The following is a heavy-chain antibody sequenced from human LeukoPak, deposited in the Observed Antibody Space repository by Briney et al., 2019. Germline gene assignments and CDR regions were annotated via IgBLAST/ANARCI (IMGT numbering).Heavy chain of an antibody. CDR1: GFTFSSYG. CDR2: VSGSGGNT. V-gene: IGHV3-23*01. J-gene: IGHJ6*03. CDR3: AKDWSPYFDWHMDV. Sequence: SGGSLRLSCAASGFTFSSYGMSWVRQAPGKGLEWVAGVSGSGGNTYYADSVKGRFTISRDNSKNMLYLQMNSLRAEDTAVYYCAKDWSPYFDWHMDVWGKGTTVTMSS. D-gene: IGHD3-9*01.